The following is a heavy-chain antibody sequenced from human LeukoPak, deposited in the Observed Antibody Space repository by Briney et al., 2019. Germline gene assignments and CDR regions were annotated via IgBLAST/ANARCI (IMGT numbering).Heavy chain of an antibody. CDR2: IYYSGST. J-gene: IGHJ4*02. D-gene: IGHD3-22*01. V-gene: IGHV4-39*07. CDR3: ARADSSGYYSWNYFDY. CDR1: GGSISSSSYY. Sequence: SETLSLTCTVSGGSISSSSYYWGWIRQPPGKGLEWIGSIYYSGSTYYNPSLKSRVTISVDTSKNQFSLKLSSVTAADTAVYYCARADSSGYYSWNYFDYWGQGTLVTVSS.